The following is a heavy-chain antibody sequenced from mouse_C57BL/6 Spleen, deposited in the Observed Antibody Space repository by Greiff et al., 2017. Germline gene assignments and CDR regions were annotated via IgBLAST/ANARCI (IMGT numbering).Heavy chain of an antibody. CDR3: AREGYDVDY. D-gene: IGHD2-2*01. Sequence: QVQLQQPGAELVRPGSSVKLSCKASGYTFTSYWMDWVKQRPGQGLEWIGNIYPSDSETHYNQKFKDKATLTVDKSSSTAYMQLSSLTSEDSAVYYCAREGYDVDYWGQGTTLTVSS. V-gene: IGHV1-61*01. CDR1: GYTFTSYW. J-gene: IGHJ2*01. CDR2: IYPSDSET.